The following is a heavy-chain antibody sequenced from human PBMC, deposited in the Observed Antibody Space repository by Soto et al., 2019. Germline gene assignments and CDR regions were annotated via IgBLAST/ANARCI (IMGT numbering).Heavy chain of an antibody. CDR1: GGSINTFY. Sequence: KPSETLSLTCTVSGGSINTFYWSWVRQPAGKGLEWIGRIFSSGSTSFNPSLESRVAMSVDTSKNQFFLELKSVTAADTAVYYCASGPPIFMGTTIVPRNYYFDSWGQGTLVTVSS. CDR3: ASGPPIFMGTTIVPRNYYFDS. J-gene: IGHJ4*02. CDR2: IFSSGST. D-gene: IGHD2-21*02. V-gene: IGHV4-4*07.